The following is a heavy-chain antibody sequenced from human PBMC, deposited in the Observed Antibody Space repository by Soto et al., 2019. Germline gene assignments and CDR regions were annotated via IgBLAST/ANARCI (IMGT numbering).Heavy chain of an antibody. D-gene: IGHD5-18*01. CDR1: GGTFSSYT. J-gene: IGHJ4*02. Sequence: SVKVSCKASGGTFSSYTFSWVRQAPGQGLEWMGRIIPILGIANYAQKFQGRVTITADKSTSTAYMELRSLRSDDTAVYYCARSSGYSYGFDYWGQGTLVTVSS. V-gene: IGHV1-69*02. CDR3: ARSSGYSYGFDY. CDR2: IIPILGIA.